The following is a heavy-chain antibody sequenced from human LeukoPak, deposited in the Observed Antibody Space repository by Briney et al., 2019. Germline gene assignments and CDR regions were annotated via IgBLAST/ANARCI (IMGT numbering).Heavy chain of an antibody. CDR2: IYYSGST. CDR3: ARQYYYESSGYYYYYMDV. Sequence: SETLSLTCTVSGGSISSSSYYWGWIRQPPGKGLEWIGSIYYSGSTYYNPSLKSRVTISVDTSKNQFSLKLSSVTVADTAVYYCARQYYYESSGYYYYYMDVWGKGTTVTVSS. CDR1: GGSISSSSYY. D-gene: IGHD3-22*01. V-gene: IGHV4-39*01. J-gene: IGHJ6*03.